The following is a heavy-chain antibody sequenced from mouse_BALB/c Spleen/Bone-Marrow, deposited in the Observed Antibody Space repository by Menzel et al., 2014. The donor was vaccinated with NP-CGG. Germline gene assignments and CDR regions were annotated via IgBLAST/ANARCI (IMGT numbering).Heavy chain of an antibody. CDR2: IYPGDGYT. J-gene: IGHJ3*01. CDR1: GYTFTSYY. V-gene: IGHV1S56*01. Sequence: VNLVESGPELVKPGASVKMSCKASGYTFTSYYIHWLKQRPGQGLEWIGWIYPGDGYTKYNEKFKGKTTLTADKSSSTAYMLLSSLTSEDSAIYFCAGNWEWFAYWGQGTLVTVSA. D-gene: IGHD4-1*01. CDR3: AGNWEWFAY.